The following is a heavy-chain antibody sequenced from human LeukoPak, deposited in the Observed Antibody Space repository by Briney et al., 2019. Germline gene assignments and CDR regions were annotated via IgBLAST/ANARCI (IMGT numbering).Heavy chain of an antibody. CDR2: ISYDGSKK. Sequence: GGSLRLSCAASGFTFSSYAMHWVRQAPGKGLEWVAIISYDGSKKNYADSVKGRFTISRDNSKNTLYLQMSSLRAEDTAVYYCARVFHSSGYRKGVLDYWGQGTLVTVSS. CDR1: GFTFSSYA. D-gene: IGHD3-22*01. V-gene: IGHV3-30*04. J-gene: IGHJ4*02. CDR3: ARVFHSSGYRKGVLDY.